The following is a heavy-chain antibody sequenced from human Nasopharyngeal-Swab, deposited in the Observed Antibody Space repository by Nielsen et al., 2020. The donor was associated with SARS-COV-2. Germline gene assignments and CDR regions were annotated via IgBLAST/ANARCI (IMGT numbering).Heavy chain of an antibody. CDR1: GGSFSGYY. CDR2: INNSGST. CDR3: AIPYCSGGSCYLYYGMDV. D-gene: IGHD2-15*01. J-gene: IGHJ6*02. Sequence: SETLSLTCAVYGGSFSGYYWSWIRQPPGKGLEWIGEINNSGSTNYNPSLKSRVTISVDTSKNQYSLKLSSVTAADTAVYYCAIPYCSGGSCYLYYGMDVWGQGTTVTVSS. V-gene: IGHV4-34*01.